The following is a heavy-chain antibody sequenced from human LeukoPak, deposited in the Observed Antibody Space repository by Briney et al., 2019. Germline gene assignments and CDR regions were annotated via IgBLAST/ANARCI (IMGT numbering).Heavy chain of an antibody. CDR1: GFTFSSYS. CDR2: ISSSSSYI. CDR3: ARESRVHYYMDV. J-gene: IGHJ6*03. V-gene: IGHV3-21*01. D-gene: IGHD2-2*01. Sequence: PGGSLRLSCAASGFTFSSYSMNWVRQAPGKGLEWVSSISSSSSYIYYADSVKGRFTISRDNAKNSLYLQMNSLRAEDTAVYYCARESRVHYYMDVWGKGTTVTVSS.